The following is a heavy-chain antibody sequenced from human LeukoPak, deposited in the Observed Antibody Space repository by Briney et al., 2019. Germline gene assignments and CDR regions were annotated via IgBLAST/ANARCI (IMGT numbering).Heavy chain of an antibody. CDR3: ARGEGGCSGYEIDY. D-gene: IGHD5-12*01. Sequence: GGSLRLSCAVSGFTFSSYGIHWVRQAPGKGLEWVAVICSDGSNKYYADSVKGRFTISRDNSKNTLYLQMNSLRAEDTAVYFCARGEGGCSGYEIDYWGQGTLVTVSS. J-gene: IGHJ4*02. V-gene: IGHV3-33*01. CDR1: GFTFSSYG. CDR2: ICSDGSNK.